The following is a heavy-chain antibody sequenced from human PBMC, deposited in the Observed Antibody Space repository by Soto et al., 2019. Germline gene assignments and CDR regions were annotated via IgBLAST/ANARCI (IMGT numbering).Heavy chain of an antibody. V-gene: IGHV4-34*01. CDR3: ARVGFGCSGGSCSRFNGYYYYYMDV. Sequence: SETLSLTCAVYGGSFSGYYWSWIRQPPGKGLEWIGEINHSGSTNYNPSLKSRVTISVDTSKNQFSLKLSSVTAADTAVYYCARVGFGCSGGSCSRFNGYYYYYMDVWGKGTMVTVSS. CDR2: INHSGST. CDR1: GGSFSGYY. D-gene: IGHD2-15*01. J-gene: IGHJ6*03.